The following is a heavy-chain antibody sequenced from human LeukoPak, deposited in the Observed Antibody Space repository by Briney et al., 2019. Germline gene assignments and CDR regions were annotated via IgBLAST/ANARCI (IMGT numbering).Heavy chain of an antibody. CDR3: TRWGSTHFDY. Sequence: PGRSLRLSCTASGFTFGDYAMSWVRPAPGKGLEWVGFIRSKAYGGTTEYAASVKGRFTISRDDSKSIAYLQMNSLNTEDTAVYYCTRWGSTHFDYWGQGTLVTVSS. V-gene: IGHV3-49*04. J-gene: IGHJ4*02. D-gene: IGHD3-16*01. CDR1: GFTFGDYA. CDR2: IRSKAYGGTT.